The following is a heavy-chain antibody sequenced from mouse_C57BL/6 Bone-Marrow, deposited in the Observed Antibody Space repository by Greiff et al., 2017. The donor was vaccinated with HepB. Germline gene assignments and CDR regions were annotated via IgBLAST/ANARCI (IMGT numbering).Heavy chain of an antibody. Sequence: VQLQQSGAELVRPGASVTLSCKASGYTFTDYEMHWVKQTPVHGLEWIGAIDPETGGTAYNQKFKGKAILTADKSSSTAYMELRSLTSEDSAVYYCQESGGWFPFAYWGQGTLVTVSA. CDR3: QESGGWFPFAY. J-gene: IGHJ3*01. CDR2: IDPETGGT. V-gene: IGHV1-15*01. CDR1: GYTFTDYE. D-gene: IGHD1-1*02.